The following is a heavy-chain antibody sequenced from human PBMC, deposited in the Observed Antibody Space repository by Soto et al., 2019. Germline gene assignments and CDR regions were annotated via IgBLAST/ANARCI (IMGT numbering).Heavy chain of an antibody. CDR1: VFTFSDYV. Sequence: GSLRLSLDGTVFTFSDYVLTWVRQAPGKGLDWVSVIGGNHGSTYYADSVRGRFTISRDNSKNTMYLQMDSLRAEDTAVYYCAKAIGGNYFYYMEVWGQGTTVTVSS. CDR3: AKAIGGNYFYYMEV. CDR2: IGGNHGST. J-gene: IGHJ6*02. V-gene: IGHV3-23*01.